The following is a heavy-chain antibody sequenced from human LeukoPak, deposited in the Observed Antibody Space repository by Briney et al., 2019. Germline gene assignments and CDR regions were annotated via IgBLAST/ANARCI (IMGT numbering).Heavy chain of an antibody. CDR3: ATKYSVTVAANPPYFDY. CDR1: GGSFSGYY. Sequence: SETLSLTCGVYGGSFSGYYWSWIRQSPGRGLEWIGEINQSGNTNYNPSLKSRVTISVDTSKRQFSLKLRSMTAAGTGVYYCATKYSVTVAANPPYFDYWGQGTLVTVSS. V-gene: IGHV4-34*01. D-gene: IGHD6-19*01. CDR2: INQSGNT. J-gene: IGHJ4*02.